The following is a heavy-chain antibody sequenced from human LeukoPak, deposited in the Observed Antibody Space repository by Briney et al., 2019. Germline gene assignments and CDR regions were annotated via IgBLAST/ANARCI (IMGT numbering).Heavy chain of an antibody. CDR1: GFTFSSSA. J-gene: IGHJ4*02. V-gene: IGHV3-23*01. D-gene: IGHD3-9*01. Sequence: PGGSLRLACAASGFTFSSSAMSWVRQTPGKGLEWVAALSDSGATTYYADSVKGRFTISRDNSKNTLYLQMNSLETEDTAVYYCATYRTGYYYFDYWGPGTLVTVSS. CDR2: LSDSGATT. CDR3: ATYRTGYYYFDY.